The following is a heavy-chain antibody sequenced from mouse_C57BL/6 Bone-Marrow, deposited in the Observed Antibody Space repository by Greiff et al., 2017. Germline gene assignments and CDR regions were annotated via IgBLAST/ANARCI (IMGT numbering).Heavy chain of an antibody. V-gene: IGHV5-6*01. Sequence: EVKLVESGGDLVKPGGSLKLSCAASGFTFSSYGMSWVRQTPDKRLEWVASISSGGSYTYYPDSVKGRFTISRANAKNTLYLQKSSLKSEDTAVYYCARRGYGSSSLYYFDDWGQGTTLTVSS. CDR3: ARRGYGSSSLYYFDD. CDR1: GFTFSSYG. CDR2: ISSGGSYT. J-gene: IGHJ2*01. D-gene: IGHD1-1*01.